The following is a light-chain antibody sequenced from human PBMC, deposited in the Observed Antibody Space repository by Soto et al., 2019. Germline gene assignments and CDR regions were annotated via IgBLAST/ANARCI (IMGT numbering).Light chain of an antibody. J-gene: IGKJ1*01. Sequence: DIQMTQSPSSVSASVGDRVTITCRASQGISSWLAWYQQKPGKAPKLLIYDASSLEGGVPSRFSGSGSGTEFTLTISSLQPDDFATYYCHQYNYYRPTFGQGTKVDIK. CDR1: QGISSW. CDR3: HQYNYYRPT. V-gene: IGKV1-5*01. CDR2: DAS.